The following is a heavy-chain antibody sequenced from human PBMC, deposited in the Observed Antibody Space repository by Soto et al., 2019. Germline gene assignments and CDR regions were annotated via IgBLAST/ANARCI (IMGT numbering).Heavy chain of an antibody. V-gene: IGHV3-23*01. CDR2: ISGRGDST. D-gene: IGHD3-22*01. CDR1: GFTFNKHA. J-gene: IGHJ4*02. Sequence: EVQVLESGGGLVQPGGSLRLSCAASGFTFNKHAMNWVRQAPGKGLEWVSRISGRGDSTYYADSVKGRFTISRDNSKNTLYLQMNSLRAEDTAIYYCAKAGPSSGYDYASDYWGPGTLVTVSS. CDR3: AKAGPSSGYDYASDY.